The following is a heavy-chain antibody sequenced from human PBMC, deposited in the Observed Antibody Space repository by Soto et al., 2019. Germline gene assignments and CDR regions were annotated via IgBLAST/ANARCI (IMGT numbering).Heavy chain of an antibody. Sequence: QVQLVQSGAEVKKPGSSVKISCTASGDTFNNRTFTWGRRAPGQGLEWMGRVIPLPDASNYAEKFQHRATITADKSTNSAYLELSGLKSEDSAIYYCASGKTQMTQDRMGFYYYMDVWGKGTTVTVSS. CDR2: VIPLPDAS. J-gene: IGHJ6*03. CDR1: GDTFNNRT. D-gene: IGHD2-15*01. V-gene: IGHV1-69*08. CDR3: ASGKTQMTQDRMGFYYYMDV.